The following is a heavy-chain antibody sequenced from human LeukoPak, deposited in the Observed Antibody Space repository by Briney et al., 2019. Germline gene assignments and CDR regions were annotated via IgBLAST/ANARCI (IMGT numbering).Heavy chain of an antibody. CDR3: ATDRQFTSSAATHYMGV. D-gene: IGHD3-16*01. Sequence: TGGSLRLSCTASGLTLRNYGMHWVRQAPGKGLEWVAVIWYDGSNKYYADSVKGRFTVSRDNSKNTLSLQMDSLRAEDTALYYCATDRQFTSSAATHYMGVWGRGTTVTVSS. CDR2: IWYDGSNK. V-gene: IGHV3-33*01. CDR1: GLTLRNYG. J-gene: IGHJ6*03.